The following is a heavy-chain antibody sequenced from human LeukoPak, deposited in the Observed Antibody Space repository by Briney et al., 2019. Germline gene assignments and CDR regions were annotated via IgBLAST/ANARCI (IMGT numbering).Heavy chain of an antibody. CDR3: AKQNVPTTGSNYYMDV. CDR2: ITDSGERT. V-gene: IGHV3-23*01. CDR1: GFTFRSYD. Sequence: GGSLRLSCAASGFTFRSYDMSWVRQAPGKGLEWVSTITDSGERTNYADSVKGRFTISRDKSKNTPYLQMNSLRAEDTAVYYCAKQNVPTTGSNYYMDVWGTGTTVTVSS. D-gene: IGHD1-1*01. J-gene: IGHJ6*03.